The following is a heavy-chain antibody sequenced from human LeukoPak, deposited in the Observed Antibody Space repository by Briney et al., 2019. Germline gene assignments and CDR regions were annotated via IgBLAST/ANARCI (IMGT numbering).Heavy chain of an antibody. CDR3: AKHYMGSSYNHGLDC. V-gene: IGHV4-39*01. D-gene: IGHD3-10*01. CDR1: GGSISSSSYY. J-gene: IGHJ4*02. CDR2: IYYSGTT. Sequence: SETLSLTCTVSGGSISSSSYYWGWIRQPPGKGLEWIGSIYYSGTTYYNPSLKSRVTISVDTSKNQFSLKLSSVTAADTALYYCAKHYMGSSYNHGLDCWGQGTLVTVSS.